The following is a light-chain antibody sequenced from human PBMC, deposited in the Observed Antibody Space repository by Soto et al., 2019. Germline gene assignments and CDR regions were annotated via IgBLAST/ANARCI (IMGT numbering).Light chain of an antibody. J-gene: IGKJ4*01. CDR3: QQYYSTPLT. Sequence: DIVMTQSPDSLAVSLGERATINCKSSQSVLYSSNNKNYLAWYQQKPGQPPKLLIYWASTWESGVPDRFSGSGSGTDFTLTISSLQTEDVAVYYCQQYYSTPLTFGGGTKVDI. CDR2: WAS. V-gene: IGKV4-1*01. CDR1: QSVLYSSNNKNY.